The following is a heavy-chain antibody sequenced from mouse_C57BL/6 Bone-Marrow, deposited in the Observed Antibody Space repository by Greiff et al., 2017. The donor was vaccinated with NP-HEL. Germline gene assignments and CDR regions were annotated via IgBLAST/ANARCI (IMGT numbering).Heavy chain of an antibody. CDR1: YTFSRRVH. CDR3: SEDSAVSYCACHYYGSRYFDV. J-gene: IGHJ1*03. V-gene: IGHV1-87*01. CDR2: GQGLEWIG. D-gene: IGHD1-1*01. Sequence: QVQLQQSGPELARPWASVKISCQAFYTFSRRVHFALRDTNYWMQWVKQRPGQGLEWIGAIYPGNGDTSYNQKFKGKATLTADKSSSTAYMQLSSLTSEDSAVSYCACHYYGSRYFDVWGTGTTVTVSS.